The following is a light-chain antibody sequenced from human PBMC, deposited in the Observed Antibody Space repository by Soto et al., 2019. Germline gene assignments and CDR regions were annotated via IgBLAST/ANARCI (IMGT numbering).Light chain of an antibody. CDR1: SSDVCGYNY. J-gene: IGLJ2*01. CDR3: SSFAGGGNPVL. V-gene: IGLV2-8*01. CDR2: EVT. Sequence: QSVLTQPPSASGSLGQSVTISCTGTSSDVCGYNYVSWHQQRPGKAPKVMIYEVTKRPPGVPDRFSGSKSGNTASLTVSGLQAEDEADYYCSSFAGGGNPVLLGGGTKLTVL.